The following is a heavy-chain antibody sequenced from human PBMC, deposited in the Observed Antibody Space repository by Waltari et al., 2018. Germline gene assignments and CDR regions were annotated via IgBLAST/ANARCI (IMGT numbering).Heavy chain of an antibody. CDR3: ARDRGRGLYLDS. CDR2: VQGSGRS. V-gene: IGHV4-4*02. CDR1: GYSVSSSYW. Sequence: QLRLQESGPGLVKPSGTLSLTCGFFGYSVSSSYWWRGVSQPPGKGREWIGQVQGSGRSNSNPSFASRVTVSLDTSKNEISLRLSSATASDTAVYYCARDRGRGLYLDSWGPGTQVTVS. J-gene: IGHJ4*02. D-gene: IGHD2-15*01.